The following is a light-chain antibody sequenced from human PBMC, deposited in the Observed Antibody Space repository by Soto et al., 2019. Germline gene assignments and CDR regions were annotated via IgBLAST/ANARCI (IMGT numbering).Light chain of an antibody. Sequence: EIVLTQSPGTLSLSPVARATLSCRASQSVSSYLAWYQQKPGQAPRLLIYDASNRATGIPARFTGSGSGTDFTLTISGLEPEDFAVYYCQHRSSWPLTFGGGTKVDIK. V-gene: IGKV3-11*01. CDR1: QSVSSY. J-gene: IGKJ4*01. CDR2: DAS. CDR3: QHRSSWPLT.